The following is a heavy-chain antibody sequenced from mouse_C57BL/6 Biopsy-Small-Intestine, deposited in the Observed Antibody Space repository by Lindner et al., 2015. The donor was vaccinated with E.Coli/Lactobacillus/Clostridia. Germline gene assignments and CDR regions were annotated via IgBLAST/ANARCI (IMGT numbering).Heavy chain of an antibody. CDR3: VRDRDWFAY. Sequence: VQLQESGGGLVQPKGSLKLSCAASGFTFNIYVMHWVRQAPGTGLEWVARIRSKSSNYATYYADSVKDRFTISRDDSQSMLYLQMNNLKTEDTAMYYCVRDRDWFAYWGQGTLVTVSA. J-gene: IGHJ3*01. CDR2: IRSKSSNYAT. V-gene: IGHV10-3*01. CDR1: GFTFNIYV.